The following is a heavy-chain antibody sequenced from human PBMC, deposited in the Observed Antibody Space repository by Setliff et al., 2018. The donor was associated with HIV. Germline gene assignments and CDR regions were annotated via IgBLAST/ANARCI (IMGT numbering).Heavy chain of an antibody. Sequence: SVKVSCKASGDTFNSHAISWVRQAPGQGLEWMGGIIPIFGTPNYAQKFKGRLTITADESTSTVYMELSSLRSEDTAVYYCARAAGVPAVHTPFRYYYYMDVWGKGTTVTVSS. J-gene: IGHJ6*03. CDR2: IIPIFGTP. CDR3: ARAAGVPAVHTPFRYYYYMDV. CDR1: GDTFNSHA. D-gene: IGHD2-2*01. V-gene: IGHV1-69*13.